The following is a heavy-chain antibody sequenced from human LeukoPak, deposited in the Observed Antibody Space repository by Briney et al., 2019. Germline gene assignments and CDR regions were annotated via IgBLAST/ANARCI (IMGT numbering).Heavy chain of an antibody. J-gene: IGHJ4*02. CDR1: GFTFSSYA. D-gene: IGHD2-21*01. Sequence: GGSLRLSCAASGFTFSSYAMSWVRQAPGKGLEWVSAISGSGGSTYYADSVKGRFTISRDNAKNTLYLQMNSLRAEDTAVYYCAKTALGSDELYYFDYWGQGTLVTVSS. V-gene: IGHV3-23*01. CDR2: ISGSGGST. CDR3: AKTALGSDELYYFDY.